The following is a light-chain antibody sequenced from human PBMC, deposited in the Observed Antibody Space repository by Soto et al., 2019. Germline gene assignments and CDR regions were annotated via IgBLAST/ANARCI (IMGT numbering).Light chain of an antibody. V-gene: IGKV3-15*01. Sequence: EIVMTKSPATLSVSPGERATLSCRASQSISSNLAGYQQKNGQTPRLLLYGASTKAAGIPARFSGSGSGTDFTRTISSLLSEDVAVYYGQQYNNWPPFSFGPGTKVDLK. CDR2: GAS. CDR3: QQYNNWPPFS. CDR1: QSISSN. J-gene: IGKJ3*01.